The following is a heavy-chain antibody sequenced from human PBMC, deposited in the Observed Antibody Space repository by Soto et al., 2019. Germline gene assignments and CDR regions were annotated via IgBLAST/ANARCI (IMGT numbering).Heavy chain of an antibody. CDR3: SRASGIDAPYYV. CDR1: GFTFGNYA. CDR2: IRSTAYGGTT. Sequence: EVQLVESGGGLVQPGRSLRLSCTASGFTFGNYAMSWVRQAPGKGLEWVGFIRSTAYGGTTEYAASVIGRFTISRDDSKSIAYLQMNSLKTEDTAVYYCSRASGIDAPYYVWGQGTTVTVAS. J-gene: IGHJ6*02. D-gene: IGHD6-13*01. V-gene: IGHV3-49*04.